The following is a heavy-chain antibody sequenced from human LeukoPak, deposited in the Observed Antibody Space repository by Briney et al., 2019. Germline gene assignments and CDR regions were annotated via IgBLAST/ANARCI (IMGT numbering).Heavy chain of an antibody. J-gene: IGHJ6*02. D-gene: IGHD2-2*01. Sequence: GGSLRLSCAAPGFTFSSYGMHWVRQAPGKGLEWVAVIWYDGSNKYYADSVKGRFTISRDNSKNTLYLQMNSLRAEDTAVCYCASSIGTSTHYYYYYGMDVWGQGTTVTVSS. CDR2: IWYDGSNK. V-gene: IGHV3-33*01. CDR1: GFTFSSYG. CDR3: ASSIGTSTHYYYYYGMDV.